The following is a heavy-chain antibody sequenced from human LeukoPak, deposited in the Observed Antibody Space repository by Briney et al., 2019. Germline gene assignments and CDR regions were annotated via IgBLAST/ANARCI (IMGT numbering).Heavy chain of an antibody. CDR1: GYTFTSYA. CDR2: INAGNGNT. Sequence: ASVKVSCTGSGYTFTSYAMHWVRQAPGQRLEWMGWINAGNGNTKYSQKFQGRVTIIRDTSASTAYMELSSLRSEDTAVYYCARDSPYKLRVFDYWGQGTLVTVSS. CDR3: ARDSPYKLRVFDY. D-gene: IGHD4-17*01. V-gene: IGHV1-3*01. J-gene: IGHJ4*02.